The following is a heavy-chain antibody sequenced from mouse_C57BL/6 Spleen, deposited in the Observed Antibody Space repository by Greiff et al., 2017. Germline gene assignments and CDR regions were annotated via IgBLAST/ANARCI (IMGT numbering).Heavy chain of an antibody. V-gene: IGHV1-84*01. CDR3: ARDYGSSFPFAY. CDR2: LYPGSGNT. Sequence: VQLQQSGPELVKPGASVKISCKASGYTFTDYYINWVKQRPGQGLEWIGWLYPGSGNTKYNEKFKGKATLTVDTSSSTAYMQLSSLTSEDSAVYFCARDYGSSFPFAYWGQGTLVTVSA. D-gene: IGHD1-1*01. CDR1: GYTFTDYY. J-gene: IGHJ3*01.